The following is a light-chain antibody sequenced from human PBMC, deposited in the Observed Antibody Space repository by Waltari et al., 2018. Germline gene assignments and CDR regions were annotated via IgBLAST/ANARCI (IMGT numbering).Light chain of an antibody. CDR3: ASWDDSQSGPYWV. V-gene: IGLV1-47*01. CDR1: SSNIGTNY. J-gene: IGLJ3*02. Sequence: QSVLTQPPSASGTPGQSVTISCSGSSSNIGTNYVFWYQELPGTAPKLLIFRNNRRPSRVPHRFSGSKSGPSASLDISGLRSEDEGDYYCASWDDSQSGPYWVFGGGTKVSVL. CDR2: RNN.